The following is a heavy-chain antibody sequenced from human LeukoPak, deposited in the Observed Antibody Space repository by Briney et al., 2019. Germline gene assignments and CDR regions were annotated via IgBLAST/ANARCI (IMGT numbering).Heavy chain of an antibody. V-gene: IGHV3-23*01. CDR2: ISGSGGST. CDR1: GFTFSSYA. D-gene: IGHD6-19*01. Sequence: GGSLRLSCAASGFTFSSYAMSWVRQAPGKGLEWVSAISGSGGSTYYADSVKGRFTISRDNSKNTLYLQMNSLRVEDTAVYYCAKVARYSSGWYGDYFDYWGQGTLVTVSS. CDR3: AKVARYSSGWYGDYFDY. J-gene: IGHJ4*02.